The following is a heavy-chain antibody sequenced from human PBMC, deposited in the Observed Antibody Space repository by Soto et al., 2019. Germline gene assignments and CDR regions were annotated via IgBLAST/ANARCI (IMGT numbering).Heavy chain of an antibody. CDR3: ARGGSGYVWSNEF. D-gene: IGHD3-22*01. Sequence: QEQLVQSGAEVKKPGSSVKVSCKASGGIFSSYAISWVRQAPGQGLEWMGGIIPIFGTANYPQKFQGRVTITATESTNTAYMGLRSLNSDDTAPYSCARGGSGYVWSNEFWGQGPLVTVPS. V-gene: IGHV1-69*01. CDR1: GGIFSSYA. J-gene: IGHJ1*01. CDR2: IIPIFGTA.